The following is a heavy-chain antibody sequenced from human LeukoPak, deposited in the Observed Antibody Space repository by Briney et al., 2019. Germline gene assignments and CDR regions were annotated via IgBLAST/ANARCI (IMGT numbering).Heavy chain of an antibody. CDR2: INHSGST. J-gene: IGHJ5*02. Sequence: PSETLSLTCAVYGGSFSGYYWSWIRQPPGKGLEWIGEINHSGSTNYNPSLKSRVTISVDTSKNQFSLRLSSVTAADTAVYYCARMWRNWFDPWGQGTLVTVSS. D-gene: IGHD2-21*01. V-gene: IGHV4-34*01. CDR1: GGSFSGYY. CDR3: ARMWRNWFDP.